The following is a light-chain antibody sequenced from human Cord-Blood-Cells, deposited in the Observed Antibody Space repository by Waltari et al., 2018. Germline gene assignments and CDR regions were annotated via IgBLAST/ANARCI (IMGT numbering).Light chain of an antibody. CDR2: SNN. Sequence: QSVLNKPHSASGPPGPGVLISCSGRRAHFASNTVNLYQQLPGTAPKLLIYSNNQRPSGVPDRFSGSKSGTSASLAISGLQSEDEADYYCAAWDDSLNGWVFGGGTKLTVL. V-gene: IGLV1-44*01. CDR3: AAWDDSLNGWV. J-gene: IGLJ3*02. CDR1: RAHFASNT.